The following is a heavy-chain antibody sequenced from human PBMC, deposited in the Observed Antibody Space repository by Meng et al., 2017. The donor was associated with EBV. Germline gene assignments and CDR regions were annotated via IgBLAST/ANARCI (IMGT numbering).Heavy chain of an antibody. CDR2: VHYTGST. Sequence: QVRESRPGQVKPCETLSLTCTVSGDSISSFYYWGWIRQLPGRGLEWIGSVHYTGSTYYSPSLKSRVTVSVDTSKNQFSLRLTSVTAADTAVYYCARPFPSWQSPRLDPFGAWGQGTLVTVSS. CDR3: ARPFPSWQSPRLDPFGA. D-gene: IGHD6-19*01. V-gene: IGHV4-39*01. CDR1: GDSISSFYY. J-gene: IGHJ5*02.